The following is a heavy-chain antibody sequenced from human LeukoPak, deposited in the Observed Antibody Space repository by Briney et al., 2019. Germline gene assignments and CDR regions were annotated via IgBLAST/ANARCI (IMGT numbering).Heavy chain of an antibody. CDR3: ARFMMTTGNFDY. CDR2: IIPIFGTA. CDR1: GGTFSSYA. Sequence: SVKVSCKASGGTFSSYAISWVRQAPGQGLEWMGGIIPIFGTANYAQKFQGRVTITADESTSTAYMELSSLRSEDTAVYYCARFMMTTGNFDYWGQGTLVTVSS. J-gene: IGHJ4*02. D-gene: IGHD4-17*01. V-gene: IGHV1-69*13.